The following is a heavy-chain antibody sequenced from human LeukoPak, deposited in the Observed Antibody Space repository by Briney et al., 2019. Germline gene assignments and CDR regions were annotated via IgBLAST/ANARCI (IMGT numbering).Heavy chain of an antibody. CDR3: AKDRDSGSYYFGY. CDR1: GFTFSSYA. J-gene: IGHJ4*02. Sequence: GGSLRLSCAASGFTFSSYAMSWVRQAPGKGLEWVSAISGSGGSTYYADSVKGRFTISRDNSKNTLYLQMNSPRAEDTAVYYCAKDRDSGSYYFGYWGQGTLVSVSS. D-gene: IGHD1-26*01. CDR2: ISGSGGST. V-gene: IGHV3-23*01.